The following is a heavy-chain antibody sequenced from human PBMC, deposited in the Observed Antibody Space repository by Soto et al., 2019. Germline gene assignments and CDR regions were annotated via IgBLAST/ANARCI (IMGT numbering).Heavy chain of an antibody. CDR2: TYYRSKWYN. CDR3: AREELGYCSGGSCYLSYYYGMDV. J-gene: IGHJ6*02. V-gene: IGHV6-1*01. D-gene: IGHD2-15*01. CDR1: GDSVPSNSAA. Sequence: PSQTLSLTCAISGDSVPSNSAAWNWIRQSPSRGLEWLGRTYYRSKWYNDYAVSVKSRITINPDTSKNQFSLQLNSVTPEDTAVYYCAREELGYCSGGSCYLSYYYGMDVWGQGTTVTVSS.